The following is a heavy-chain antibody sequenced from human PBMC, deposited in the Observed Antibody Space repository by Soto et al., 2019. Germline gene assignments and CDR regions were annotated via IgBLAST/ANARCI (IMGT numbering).Heavy chain of an antibody. D-gene: IGHD5-12*01. Sequence: LRLSCAASGFTFSSYAMSWVRQAPGKGLEWVSAISGSGGSTYYADSVKGRFTIPRDNSKNTLYLQMNSLGAEDTAVYYCAKDGMATIPRYYFDYWGQGTLVTVSS. V-gene: IGHV3-23*01. CDR1: GFTFSSYA. CDR2: ISGSGGST. J-gene: IGHJ4*02. CDR3: AKDGMATIPRYYFDY.